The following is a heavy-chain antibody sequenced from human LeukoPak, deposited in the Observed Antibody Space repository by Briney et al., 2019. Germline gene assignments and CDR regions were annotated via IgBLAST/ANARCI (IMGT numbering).Heavy chain of an antibody. V-gene: IGHV1-8*03. CDR1: GYTFTSYD. D-gene: IGHD4-17*01. CDR2: MNPNSGNT. CDR3: ARASAYGDYGFDP. Sequence: ASVKVSCKAPGYTFTSYDINWVRQATGQGLEWMGWMNPNSGNTGYAQKFQGRVTITRNTSISTAYMELSSLRSEDTAVYYCARASAYGDYGFDPWGQGTLVTVSS. J-gene: IGHJ5*02.